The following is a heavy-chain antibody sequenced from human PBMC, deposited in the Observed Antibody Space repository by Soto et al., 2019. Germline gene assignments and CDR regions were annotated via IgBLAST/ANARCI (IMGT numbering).Heavy chain of an antibody. CDR1: GYTFSNYE. V-gene: IGHV1-8*01. J-gene: IGHJ4*02. CDR2: MNPNDGNT. CDR3: ARGPRESGEWLLFDY. Sequence: ASVKVSCKASGYTFSNYEINWVRQASGQGLEWMGRMNPNDGNTGYAQNFQGGVSMTRNTSINTAYMELSSLRSDDTAVYYCARGPRESGEWLLFDYWGQGALVTVSS. D-gene: IGHD3-3*01.